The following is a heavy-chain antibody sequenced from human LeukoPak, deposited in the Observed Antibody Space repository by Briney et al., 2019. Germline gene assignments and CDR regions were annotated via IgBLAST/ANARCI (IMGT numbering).Heavy chain of an antibody. D-gene: IGHD3-9*01. CDR1: GFTLSSYW. Sequence: GGSLRLSCAASGFTLSSYWIHWVRQAPGEGLVWVSRINPDGSRTDYADSVKGRFTISRDNTRNTVDLQMNSLRAEDTAVYYCARDFEAPSNCWGQGTLVTVSS. CDR3: ARDFEAPSNC. CDR2: INPDGSRT. J-gene: IGHJ4*02. V-gene: IGHV3-74*01.